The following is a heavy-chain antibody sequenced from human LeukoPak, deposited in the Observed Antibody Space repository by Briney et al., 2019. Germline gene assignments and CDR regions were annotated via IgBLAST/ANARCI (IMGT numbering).Heavy chain of an antibody. J-gene: IGHJ3*02. Sequence: PSETLSLTCTVSGGSISGNYWSWIRQPPGKGLEWIGYIYYSGSTNYNPSLKSRVTISVDKSKNQFSLKLSSVTAADTAVYYCARDRLGYCSGGSCFDDAFDIWGQGTMVTVSS. CDR3: ARDRLGYCSGGSCFDDAFDI. CDR1: GGSISGNY. V-gene: IGHV4-59*01. CDR2: IYYSGST. D-gene: IGHD2-15*01.